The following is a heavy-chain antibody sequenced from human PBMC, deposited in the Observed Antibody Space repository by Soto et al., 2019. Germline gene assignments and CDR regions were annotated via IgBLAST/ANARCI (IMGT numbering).Heavy chain of an antibody. J-gene: IGHJ4*02. Sequence: SETLSLTCSVSDDSISSYYWSWIRQPPGKGLQWIGYVFYRGGTAYNPSLKSRVTISLDMSKKQFSLNLNSVTAADTAAYFCATVQLVDKVIDYWGQGTLVTVSS. CDR2: VFYRGGT. CDR3: ATVQLVDKVIDY. D-gene: IGHD1-1*01. V-gene: IGHV4-59*01. CDR1: DDSISSYY.